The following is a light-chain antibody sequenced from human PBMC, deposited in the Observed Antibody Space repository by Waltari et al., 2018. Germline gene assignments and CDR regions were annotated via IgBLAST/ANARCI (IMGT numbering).Light chain of an antibody. V-gene: IGLV2-11*01. CDR2: DVS. CDR3: CSYAGSYTFV. J-gene: IGLJ1*01. CDR1: SSCAGGYNF. Sequence: HSALTHPRPLSGSPGQSLPISFPGTSSCAGGYNFVPWYPQHPGKAPKLMIYDVSKRPSGVPDRFSGSKSGNTASLTISGLQAEDEADYYCCSYAGSYTFVFGTGTKVTVL.